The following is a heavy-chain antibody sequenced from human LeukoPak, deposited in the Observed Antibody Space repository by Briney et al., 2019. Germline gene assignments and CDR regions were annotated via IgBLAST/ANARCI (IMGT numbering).Heavy chain of an antibody. V-gene: IGHV3-7*03. D-gene: IGHD3-3*01. J-gene: IGHJ4*02. CDR3: ARVGNHDFWSGYLDY. Sequence: GGSLRLSCAASGFTFSSYWMNWARQAPGKGLEWVASINHNGNVNYYVDSVKGRFTISRDNAKNSLYLQMSNLRAEDTAVYYCARVGNHDFWSGYLDYWGQGTLVTVSS. CDR2: INHNGNVN. CDR1: GFTFSSYW.